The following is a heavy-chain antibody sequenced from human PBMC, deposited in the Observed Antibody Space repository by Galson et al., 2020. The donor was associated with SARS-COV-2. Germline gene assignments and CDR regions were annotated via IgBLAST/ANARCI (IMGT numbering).Heavy chain of an antibody. V-gene: IGHV3-9*01. CDR2: ISYDSGRV. Sequence: QLGESLKISCATAGFTFDDYAIHWVRQAPGKGLEWVSGISYDSGRVAYADSVKGRFTISRDNARKSVYLQMNSLRVEDTAFYHCVKDVSRWPTYNWFDSWGQGILVSVSS. CDR3: VKDVSRWPTYNWFDS. D-gene: IGHD1-20*01. J-gene: IGHJ5*01. CDR1: GFTFDDYA.